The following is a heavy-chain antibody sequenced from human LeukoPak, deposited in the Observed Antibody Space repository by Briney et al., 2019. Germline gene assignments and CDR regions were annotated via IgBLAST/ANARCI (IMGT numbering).Heavy chain of an antibody. D-gene: IGHD3-22*01. Sequence: SETLSLTCTVSGGSISSSSYYWSWIRQPPGKGLQWIGYINYSGNTNYNPSLTGRVTVSVDTSKNQFSLKLSSVTAADTAVYYCARGFGVGGYYYTFDYWGQGTLVTVSS. CDR2: INYSGNT. J-gene: IGHJ4*02. CDR3: ARGFGVGGYYYTFDY. CDR1: GGSISSSSYY. V-gene: IGHV4-61*05.